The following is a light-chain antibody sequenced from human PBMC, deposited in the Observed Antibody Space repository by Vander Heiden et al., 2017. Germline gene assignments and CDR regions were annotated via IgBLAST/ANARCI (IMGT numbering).Light chain of an antibody. CDR1: RSNIGSSD. V-gene: IGLV1-47*01. Sequence: QSVLTHPPSASGTPGQRVTISCSGSRSNIGSSDVYWYHKLSGTAPKLLIYRSNQRPSRIPDRFSGSRSGTSASLAISGLRSEDEADYYCAAWDDSLSGFVVFGGGTKLTVL. CDR3: AAWDDSLSGFVV. J-gene: IGLJ2*01. CDR2: RSN.